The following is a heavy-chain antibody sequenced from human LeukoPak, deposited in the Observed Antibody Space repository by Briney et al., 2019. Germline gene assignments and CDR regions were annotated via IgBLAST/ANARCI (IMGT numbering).Heavy chain of an antibody. CDR3: ARARGRYYYDSSGYSNFDY. J-gene: IGHJ4*02. V-gene: IGHV3-7*01. Sequence: GGSLRLSCVASGFTFSSYWMTWVRQAPGRGLEWVANMKQDESEKYYVDSVKGRFTISRDNAKNSLYLQMNSLRAEDTAVYYCARARGRYYYDSSGYSNFDYWGQGTLVTVSS. D-gene: IGHD3-22*01. CDR2: MKQDESEK. CDR1: GFTFSSYW.